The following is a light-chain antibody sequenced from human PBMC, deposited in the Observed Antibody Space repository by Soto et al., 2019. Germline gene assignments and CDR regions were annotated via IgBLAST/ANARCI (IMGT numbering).Light chain of an antibody. CDR3: QQRSNWYT. CDR1: LSVYTS. J-gene: IGKJ2*01. Sequence: IVLTQSPASLSLSPGERATLSCRASLSVYTSLAWFQQKPGQAPRLLIYDAFNRATGIPARFSGSGSGTDFTLTISSLEPEDCAVYYCQQRSNWYTFGQGTKLEIK. CDR2: DAF. V-gene: IGKV3-11*01.